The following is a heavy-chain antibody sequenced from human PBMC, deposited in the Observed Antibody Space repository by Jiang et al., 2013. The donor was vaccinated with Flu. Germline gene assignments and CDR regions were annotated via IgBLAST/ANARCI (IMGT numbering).Heavy chain of an antibody. J-gene: IGHJ4*02. CDR2: IYHSGST. CDR1: GYSISSGYY. CDR3: ARRLYIVGSYSYYFDY. D-gene: IGHD2-15*01. Sequence: LLKPSETLSLTCAVSGYSISSGYYWGWIRQPPGKGLEWIGSIYHSGSTYYNPSLKSRVTISVDTSKNQFSLKLSSVTAADTAVYYCARRLYIVGSYSYYFDYWGQGTLVTVSS. V-gene: IGHV4-38-2*01.